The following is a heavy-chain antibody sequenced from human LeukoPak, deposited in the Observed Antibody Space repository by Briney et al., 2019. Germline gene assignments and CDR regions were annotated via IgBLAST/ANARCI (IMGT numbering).Heavy chain of an antibody. CDR1: GFTFSSYG. CDR2: IWYDGSNK. D-gene: IGHD6-13*01. Sequence: GRSLRLSCAASGFTFSSYGMRWVRQAPGKGLEWVAVIWYDGSNKYYADSVKGRFTISRDNSKNTLYLQMNSLRAEDTAVYYCARDLGSSSLYYFDYWGQGTLVTVSS. CDR3: ARDLGSSSLYYFDY. J-gene: IGHJ4*02. V-gene: IGHV3-33*01.